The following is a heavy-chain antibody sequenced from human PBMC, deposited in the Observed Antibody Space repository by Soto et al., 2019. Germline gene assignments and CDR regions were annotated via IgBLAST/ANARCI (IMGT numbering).Heavy chain of an antibody. Sequence: GASVKVSCKSSGGTVSSYTIGGVRQTPGQGLEWMGRIIPILGIANYAQKFQGRVTITADKSTSTAYMELSSLRSEDTAVYYCARSFYYHYYYLDVWGQVTPVTVSS. CDR3: ARSFYYHYYYLDV. V-gene: IGHV1-69*02. J-gene: IGHJ6*03. CDR2: IIPILGIA. CDR1: GGTVSSYT.